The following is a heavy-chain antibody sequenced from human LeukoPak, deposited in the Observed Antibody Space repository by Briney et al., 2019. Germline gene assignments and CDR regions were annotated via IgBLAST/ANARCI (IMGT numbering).Heavy chain of an antibody. CDR1: GFTFSSYW. Sequence: GGSLRLSCAASGFTFSSYWMSWVRQAPGKGLEWVANIKQDGSEKYYVDSVKGRFTISRDNAKNSLYLQMNSLRAEDTAVYYCARASYYDSRAFDYWGQGTLVTVSS. J-gene: IGHJ4*02. CDR3: ARASYYDSRAFDY. V-gene: IGHV3-7*01. D-gene: IGHD3-22*01. CDR2: IKQDGSEK.